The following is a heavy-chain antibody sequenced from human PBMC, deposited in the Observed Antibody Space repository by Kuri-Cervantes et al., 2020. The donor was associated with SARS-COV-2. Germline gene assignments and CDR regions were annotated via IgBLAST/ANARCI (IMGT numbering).Heavy chain of an antibody. D-gene: IGHD2/OR15-2a*01. V-gene: IGHV1-3*04. CDR3: AREVGYCDSGRCDWLDAFDI. Sequence: ASVKVSCKASGYTFSSFAIHWVRQAPGQGLEWMGWINTATGNTHYSQKFQGRVTITRDTAASTEYMDLNSLRSEYTAVYYCAREVGYCDSGRCDWLDAFDIWGQGTMVTVSS. CDR2: INTATGNT. J-gene: IGHJ3*02. CDR1: GYTFSSFA.